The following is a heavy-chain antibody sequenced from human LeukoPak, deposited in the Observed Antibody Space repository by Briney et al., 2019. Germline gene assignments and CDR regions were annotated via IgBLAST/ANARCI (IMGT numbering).Heavy chain of an antibody. V-gene: IGHV3-9*01. CDR3: AAGYYFDY. CDR2: ISWNSGSI. D-gene: IGHD1-14*01. CDR1: GFTFDDYA. Sequence: GGSLGLSCAASGFTFDDYAMHWVRQAPGKGLEWVSGISWNSGSIGYADSVKGRFTISRDNAKNSLYLQMNSLRAEDTALYYCAAGYYFDYWGQGTLVTVSS. J-gene: IGHJ4*02.